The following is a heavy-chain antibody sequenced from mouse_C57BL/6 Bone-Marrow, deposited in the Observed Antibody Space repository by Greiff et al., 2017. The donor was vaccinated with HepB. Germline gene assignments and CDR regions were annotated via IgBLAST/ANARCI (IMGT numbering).Heavy chain of an antibody. D-gene: IGHD1-1*01. CDR2: ISNGGGST. CDR3: ARVSSLYAMDY. Sequence: EVMLVESGGGLVQPGGSLKLSCAASGFTFSDYYMYWVRQTPEKRLEWVAYISNGGGSTYYPDTVKGRFTISRDNAKNTLYLQMSRLKSEATAMYYCARVSSLYAMDYWGQGTSVTVSS. CDR1: GFTFSDYY. V-gene: IGHV5-12*01. J-gene: IGHJ4*01.